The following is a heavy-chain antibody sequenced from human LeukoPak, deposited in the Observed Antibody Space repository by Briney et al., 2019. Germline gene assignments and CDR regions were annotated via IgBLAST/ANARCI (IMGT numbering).Heavy chain of an antibody. D-gene: IGHD3-22*01. CDR1: GYTLTSYY. Sequence: ASVKVSCKAYGYTLTSYYMHWVRQAPGQGLEWMGIINPSDGSAIYTQKFQGRVTLTTDTSTSTVYMELNSLRSEDTAVYYCARGFNYYDNSGYYQYYFDYWGQGTLVTVSS. CDR2: INPSDGSA. CDR3: ARGFNYYDNSGYYQYYFDY. V-gene: IGHV1-46*01. J-gene: IGHJ4*02.